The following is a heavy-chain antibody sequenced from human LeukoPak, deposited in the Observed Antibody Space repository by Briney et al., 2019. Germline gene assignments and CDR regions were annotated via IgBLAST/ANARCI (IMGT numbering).Heavy chain of an antibody. CDR2: IYYSGSA. D-gene: IGHD3-3*01. Sequence: SETLSLTCTVSGGSISSYYWGWIRQPPGKGLEWIGSIYYSGSAYYNPSPKSRVTISVDKAKNQLSLKLSSVTAADTAVYYCARRGDYGFWSGSDYWGQGTLVTVSS. V-gene: IGHV4-39*01. J-gene: IGHJ4*02. CDR3: ARRGDYGFWSGSDY. CDR1: GGSISSYY.